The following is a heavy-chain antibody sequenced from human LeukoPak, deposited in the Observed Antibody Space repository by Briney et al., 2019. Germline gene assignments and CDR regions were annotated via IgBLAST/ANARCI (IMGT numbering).Heavy chain of an antibody. J-gene: IGHJ6*03. CDR2: IIPIFGTA. Sequence: ASVKASCKASGGTFSSYAISWVRQAPGQGLEWMGGIIPIFGTANCAQKFQGRVTITTDESTSTAYMELSSLRSEDTAMYYCARGNGAVARNYYYYYMDVWGTGTTVTVSS. D-gene: IGHD6-19*01. CDR3: ARGNGAVARNYYYYYMDV. V-gene: IGHV1-69*05. CDR1: GGTFSSYA.